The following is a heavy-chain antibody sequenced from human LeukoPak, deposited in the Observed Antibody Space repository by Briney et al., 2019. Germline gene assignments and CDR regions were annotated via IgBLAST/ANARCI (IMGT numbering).Heavy chain of an antibody. D-gene: IGHD4-17*01. Sequence: GGSLRLSCAASGFTFSSYAMSWVRQAPGKGLEWVSAISGSGGSTYYADSVKGRFTISRDNSKNTLYLQMNTLRAEDTAVYYCARDRYGDYLLDYWGQGTLVTVS. V-gene: IGHV3-23*01. CDR2: ISGSGGST. CDR1: GFTFSSYA. CDR3: ARDRYGDYLLDY. J-gene: IGHJ4*02.